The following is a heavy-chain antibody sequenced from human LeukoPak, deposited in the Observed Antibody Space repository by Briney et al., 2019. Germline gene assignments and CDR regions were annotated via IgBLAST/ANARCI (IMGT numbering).Heavy chain of an antibody. D-gene: IGHD2-2*01. CDR3: AKDGEGYCGSTSCLGVDY. CDR1: GSPSRGYA. V-gene: IGHV3-30*02. CDR2: LRNEGSNK. J-gene: IGHJ4*02. Sequence: GGPLRPPCPPLGSPSRGYAMPWSGRAPGRGREGVAFLRNEGSNKYYADSVKGRFTISRDNSKNTLYLQMNSLRAEDTAVYYCAKDGEGYCGSTSCLGVDYWGQGTLVTVSS.